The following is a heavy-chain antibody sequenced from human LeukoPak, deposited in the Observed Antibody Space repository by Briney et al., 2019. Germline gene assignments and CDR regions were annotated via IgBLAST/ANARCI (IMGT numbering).Heavy chain of an antibody. V-gene: IGHV1-3*01. Sequence: GASVKVSCKASGYTFTSYAMHWVRQAPGQRLEWMGWINAGNGNTKYSQKFQGRVTITRDTSASTAYMELSSLRSEDTAVYYCARDYRGYIAVAGTWRAFDIWGQGTMVTVSS. D-gene: IGHD6-19*01. CDR3: ARDYRGYIAVAGTWRAFDI. CDR2: INAGNGNT. CDR1: GYTFTSYA. J-gene: IGHJ3*02.